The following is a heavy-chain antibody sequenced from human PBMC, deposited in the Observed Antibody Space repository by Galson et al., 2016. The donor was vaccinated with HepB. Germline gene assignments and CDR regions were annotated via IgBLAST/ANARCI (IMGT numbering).Heavy chain of an antibody. J-gene: IGHJ4*02. D-gene: IGHD6-13*01. CDR3: ARGDRHSSSWWGFDY. Sequence: SLRLSCAASGFTFSSYAMSWVRQAPGKGLEWVSAISGSGRSTYYADSVKGRFTISRDNAKNSLYLQMDSLRAEDTAVYYCARGDRHSSSWWGFDYWGQGTLVTVSS. CDR2: ISGSGRST. V-gene: IGHV3-23*01. CDR1: GFTFSSYA.